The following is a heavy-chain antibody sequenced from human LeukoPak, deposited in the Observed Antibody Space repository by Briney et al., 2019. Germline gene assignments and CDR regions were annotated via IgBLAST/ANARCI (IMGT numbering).Heavy chain of an antibody. CDR3: AGDKSGSYFGYYYMDV. CDR2: IYSGGST. CDR1: GFTVSSNY. V-gene: IGHV3-53*01. J-gene: IGHJ6*03. Sequence: GGSLRLSCAASGFTVSSNYMSWVRQAPGEGLGRGSVIYSGGSTYYADSVKGRFTISRDNSKNTLYLQMNSLRAEDTAVYYCAGDKSGSYFGYYYMDVWGKGTTVTVSS. D-gene: IGHD1-26*01.